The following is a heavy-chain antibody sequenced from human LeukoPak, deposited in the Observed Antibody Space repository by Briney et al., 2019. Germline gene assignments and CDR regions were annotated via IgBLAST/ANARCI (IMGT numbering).Heavy chain of an antibody. Sequence: SETLSLTCTVSGGSISSSSYYWGWIRQPPGRGLEWIGSIYYSGGTYYNPSLKSRVTISVDTSKNQFSLKLSSVTAADTAVYYCARVPKNCYDSSGYYYGFDYWGQGTLVTVSS. D-gene: IGHD3-22*01. CDR2: IYYSGGT. J-gene: IGHJ4*02. CDR1: GGSISSSSYY. V-gene: IGHV4-39*01. CDR3: ARVPKNCYDSSGYYYGFDY.